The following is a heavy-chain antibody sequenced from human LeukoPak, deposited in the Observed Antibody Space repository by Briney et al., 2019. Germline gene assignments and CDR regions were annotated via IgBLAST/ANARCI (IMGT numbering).Heavy chain of an antibody. CDR1: GFIFSNCW. D-gene: IGHD6-19*01. J-gene: IGHJ4*02. CDR2: IYSGGST. Sequence: GGSLRLSCETSGFIFSNCWMTWVRQAPGKGLEWVSVIYSGGSTYYADSVKGRFTISRDNSKNTLYLQMNSLRAEDTAVYYCARDSSGWLDYWGQGTLVTVSS. V-gene: IGHV3-53*01. CDR3: ARDSSGWLDY.